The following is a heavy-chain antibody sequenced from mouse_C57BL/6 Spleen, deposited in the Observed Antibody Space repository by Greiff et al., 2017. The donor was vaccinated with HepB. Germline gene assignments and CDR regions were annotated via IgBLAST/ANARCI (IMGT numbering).Heavy chain of an antibody. CDR2: IDPETGGT. D-gene: IGHD1-1*01. CDR3: TRRDYGSRWDFDY. Sequence: QVQLKESGAELVRPGASVTLSCKASGYTFTDYEMHWVKQTPVHGLEWIGAIDPETGGTAYNQKFKGKAILTADKSSSTAYMELRSLTSEDSAVYYCTRRDYGSRWDFDYWGQGTTLTVSS. J-gene: IGHJ2*01. V-gene: IGHV1-15*01. CDR1: GYTFTDYE.